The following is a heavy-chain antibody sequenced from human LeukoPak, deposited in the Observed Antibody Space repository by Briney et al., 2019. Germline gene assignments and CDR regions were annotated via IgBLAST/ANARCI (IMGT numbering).Heavy chain of an antibody. CDR2: ISYDGSNK. V-gene: IGHV3-30-3*01. CDR3: ARVGGSSGWNLGWFDP. Sequence: GGSLRLSCAASGFTFSSYAMHWVRQAPSKGLEWVSVISYDGSNKYYADSVKGRFTISRDNFKNTLYVQMNSLRAEDTAVYYCARVGGSSGWNLGWFDPWGQGTLVTVSS. J-gene: IGHJ5*02. D-gene: IGHD6-19*01. CDR1: GFTFSSYA.